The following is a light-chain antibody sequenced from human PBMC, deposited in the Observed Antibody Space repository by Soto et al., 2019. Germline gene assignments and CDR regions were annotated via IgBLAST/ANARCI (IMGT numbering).Light chain of an antibody. Sequence: QSVLAQPPSASGTPGQKVTISCSGNSSNIGRNTVNWYQQLPGTAPKLLISTNNRRPSGVPARFSGSKSGTSASLAISGLQSDDEADYYCAAWEDSLNGYVFGTGTKVTVL. CDR3: AAWEDSLNGYV. J-gene: IGLJ1*01. CDR1: SSNIGRNT. CDR2: TNN. V-gene: IGLV1-44*01.